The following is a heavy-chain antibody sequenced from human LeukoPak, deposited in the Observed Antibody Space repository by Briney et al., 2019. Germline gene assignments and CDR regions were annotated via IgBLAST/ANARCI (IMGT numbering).Heavy chain of an antibody. J-gene: IGHJ3*02. CDR3: ATRGLEWELLVGGAFDI. D-gene: IGHD1-26*01. CDR1: GFTFSSYA. V-gene: IGHV3-23*01. Sequence: GGSLRLSCAASGFTFSSYAMSWVRQAPGKGLEWVSAISGSGGSTYYADSVKGRFTISRDNSKNTLYLQMNSLRAEDTAVYYCATRGLEWELLVGGAFDIWGQGTMVTVSS. CDR2: ISGSGGST.